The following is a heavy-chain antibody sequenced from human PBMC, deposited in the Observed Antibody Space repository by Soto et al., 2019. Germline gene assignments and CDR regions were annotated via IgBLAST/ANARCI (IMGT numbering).Heavy chain of an antibody. D-gene: IGHD3-22*01. V-gene: IGHV4-30-4*01. J-gene: IGHJ4*02. CDR2: RYYSGNT. CDR3: ARGGYDTSGQTFIGWGPDC. Sequence: HVQLQESGPGPVTPSQTLSLSCTVSGVSITSGSYYWTWVRQSPGKGLEWIGYRYYSGNTYYNPSLNGRAYQSVDTSNNQFSLKFTSVTAADTAVYYCARGGYDTSGQTFIGWGPDCWGQGTLVTVSS. CDR1: GVSITSGSYY.